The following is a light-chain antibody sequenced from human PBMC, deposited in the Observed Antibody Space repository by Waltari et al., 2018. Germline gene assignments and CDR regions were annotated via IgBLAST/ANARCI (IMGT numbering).Light chain of an antibody. V-gene: IGKV1-9*01. CDR2: DAS. J-gene: IGKJ3*01. CDR3: QKLNGYSFT. Sequence: DIQLTQSPSFLSASVGDRVTITCRASQGISTYLGWYQQKPGKAPRLLIYDASTLQSGVPSRFSGSGSGTEFTLTISSLQPEDFATYYCQKLNGYSFTFGPGTKVDIK. CDR1: QGISTY.